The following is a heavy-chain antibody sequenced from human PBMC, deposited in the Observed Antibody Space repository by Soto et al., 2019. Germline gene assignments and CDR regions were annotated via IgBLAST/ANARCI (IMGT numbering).Heavy chain of an antibody. Sequence: SETLSLTCTVSGGSISSGGYYWSWIRQHPGKGLEWIGYIYYSGSTYYNPSLKSRVTISVDTSKNQFSLKLSSVTAADTAVYYCARESSGSYPENWFDPWGQGTLVTVSS. CDR1: GGSISSGGYY. CDR3: ARESSGSYPENWFDP. V-gene: IGHV4-31*03. CDR2: IYYSGST. D-gene: IGHD3-10*01. J-gene: IGHJ5*02.